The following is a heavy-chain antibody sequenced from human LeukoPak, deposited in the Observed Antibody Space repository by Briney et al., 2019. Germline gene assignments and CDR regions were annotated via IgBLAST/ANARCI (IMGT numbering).Heavy chain of an antibody. CDR1: GSSISIYY. CDR3: ARRIAVAGGGAKVFDY. Sequence: SETLSLTCTVSGSSISIYYWSWIRQPPGKGLEWIGYIYNSGSTNYNPSLKSRVTISVDTSKNQFSLNLSSVTAADTAVHYCARRIAVAGGGAKVFDYWGQGTLVTVSS. J-gene: IGHJ4*02. D-gene: IGHD6-19*01. CDR2: IYNSGST. V-gene: IGHV4-59*08.